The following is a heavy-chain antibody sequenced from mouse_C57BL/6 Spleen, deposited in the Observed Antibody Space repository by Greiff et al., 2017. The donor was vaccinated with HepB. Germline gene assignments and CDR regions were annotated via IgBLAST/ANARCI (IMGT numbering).Heavy chain of an antibody. CDR3: ARSTYDSNWEDY. D-gene: IGHD2-5*01. CDR1: GYTFTSYW. Sequence: VQLQQPGAELVKPGASVKMSCKASGYTFTSYWITWVKQRPGQGLEWIGDIYPGSGSTNYNEKFKSKATLTVDTSSSTAYMQLSSLTSEDSAVYYCARSTYDSNWEDYWGRGTSVTVSS. J-gene: IGHJ4*01. V-gene: IGHV1-55*01. CDR2: IYPGSGST.